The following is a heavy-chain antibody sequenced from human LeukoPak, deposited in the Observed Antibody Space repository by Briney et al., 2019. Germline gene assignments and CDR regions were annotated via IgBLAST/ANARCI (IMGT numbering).Heavy chain of an antibody. D-gene: IGHD3-10*01. J-gene: IGHJ3*02. CDR2: INHSGST. CDR3: ARPRFGELNAFDI. CDR1: GGSFSGYY. Sequence: PSETLSLTCAVYGGSFSGYYLSRIRQPPGKGLEWIGEINHSGSTNYNPSLRSRVTISVDTSKNQFSLKLGSVTAADTAVYYCARPRFGELNAFDIWGQGTMVTVSS. V-gene: IGHV4-34*01.